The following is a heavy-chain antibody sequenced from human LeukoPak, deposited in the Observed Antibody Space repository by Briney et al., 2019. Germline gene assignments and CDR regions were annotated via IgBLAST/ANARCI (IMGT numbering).Heavy chain of an antibody. Sequence: GGSLRLSCAASEFTFSSYSMNWVRQAPGKRLEWVSYITNSGNSKSYADSVKGRFTISRDNTKNSLYLQMNGLRAEDTAVYYCARTRSSGNLTFDYWGQGILVTVS. CDR1: EFTFSSYS. J-gene: IGHJ4*02. D-gene: IGHD3-22*01. CDR2: ITNSGNSK. V-gene: IGHV3-48*01. CDR3: ARTRSSGNLTFDY.